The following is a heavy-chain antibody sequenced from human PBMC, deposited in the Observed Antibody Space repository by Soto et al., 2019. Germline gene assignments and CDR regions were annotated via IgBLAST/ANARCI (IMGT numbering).Heavy chain of an antibody. CDR1: GYTFSSYA. Sequence: VQLVESGGGLVQPGGSLRLSCAASGYTFSSYAMHWVRQAPGKGLEYVSAISSNGGSTYYANSVKGRFTISRDNSKNTLYLQMGSLRAEDMAVYYCARSPYYYDSSGYMQYYFDYWGQGTLVTVSS. CDR2: ISSNGGST. J-gene: IGHJ4*02. CDR3: ARSPYYYDSSGYMQYYFDY. V-gene: IGHV3-64*01. D-gene: IGHD3-22*01.